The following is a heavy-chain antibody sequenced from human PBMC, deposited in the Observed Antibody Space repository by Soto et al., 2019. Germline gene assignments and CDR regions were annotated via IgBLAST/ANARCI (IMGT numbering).Heavy chain of an antibody. V-gene: IGHV4-30-2*01. J-gene: IGHJ5*02. CDR2: IYHSGST. Sequence: SETLSLTCAVSGGSISSGGYSWIWVGQPPGKGLEWIGYIYHSGSTYYNPSLKSRVTISVDRSKNQFSLKLSYVTAADTAVYYCARTIVVVPGGYLRWFDPWGQGTLVTVSS. D-gene: IGHD2-2*01. CDR1: GGSISSGGYS. CDR3: ARTIVVVPGGYLRWFDP.